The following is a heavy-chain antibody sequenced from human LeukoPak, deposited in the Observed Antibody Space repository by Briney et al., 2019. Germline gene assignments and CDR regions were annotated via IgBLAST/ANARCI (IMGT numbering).Heavy chain of an antibody. Sequence: GGSLRLSCTASGFTFSSSWMSWVRQAPGKGLEWVANIRQDGSETHYVDSVKGRFTISRDNAKNSLDLQMNSLRAEDTAVYFCARLLWRYISSWGQGTLVTVSS. CDR2: IRQDGSET. D-gene: IGHD1-14*01. V-gene: IGHV3-7*01. J-gene: IGHJ4*02. CDR3: ARLLWRYISS. CDR1: GFTFSSSW.